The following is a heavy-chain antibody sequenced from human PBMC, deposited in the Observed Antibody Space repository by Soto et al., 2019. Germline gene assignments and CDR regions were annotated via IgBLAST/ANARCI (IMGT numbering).Heavy chain of an antibody. J-gene: IGHJ4*02. Sequence: QLQLQESGPGLVKPSETLSLTCTVSGGSISRSSYYWGWIRQPPGKGLEWLGRIYYSGSTHYNPSLKSRVTISVDTSKNHFSLRLSSVTAADTAVYYCATLWFGAADYWGQGTLVTVSS. CDR1: GGSISRSSYY. CDR3: ATLWFGAADY. V-gene: IGHV4-39*01. D-gene: IGHD3-10*01. CDR2: IYYSGST.